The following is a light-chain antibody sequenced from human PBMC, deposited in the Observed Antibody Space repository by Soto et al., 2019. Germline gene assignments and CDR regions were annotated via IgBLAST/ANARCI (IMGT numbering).Light chain of an antibody. V-gene: IGLV2-14*03. CDR3: VSYTSSTTYV. Sequence: QSALPQPASVSDSPGQSITISCTGTSSDVGGSNFVSWYQQHPGKPPKLIIYDVANRPSGVSNRFSGSKSGSTASLIISRLQTEDEADYYSVSYTSSTTYVFGTGTKGTVL. CDR1: SSDVGGSNF. CDR2: DVA. J-gene: IGLJ1*01.